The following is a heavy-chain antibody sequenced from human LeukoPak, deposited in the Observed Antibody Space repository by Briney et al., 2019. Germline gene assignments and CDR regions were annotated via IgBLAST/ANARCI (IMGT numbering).Heavy chain of an antibody. D-gene: IGHD1-20*01. CDR2: ISGSGGST. V-gene: IGHV3-23*01. CDR1: GFTFSNYA. Sequence: QPGGSLRLSCAASGFTFSNYAMSWVRQAPGKGLEWVSAISGSGGSTYYADSVKARFTISRDNSKNTLYLQMSSLRAEDTAVYYCAKPKDNSLYCFDYWGQGTLVTVSS. CDR3: AKPKDNSLYCFDY. J-gene: IGHJ4*02.